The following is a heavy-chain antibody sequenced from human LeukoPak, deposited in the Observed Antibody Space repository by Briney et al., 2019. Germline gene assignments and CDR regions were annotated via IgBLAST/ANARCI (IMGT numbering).Heavy chain of an antibody. CDR2: NNRHGNT. CDR3: ARLVPERFFQLNPEGYYDY. Sequence: SETLSLTCAVSGEPFSGYYWGWIRQPPGKGLELIGENNRHGNTDYNPSLKSRVSMSIDTSKNQFSLKLISVTAADTAVYYCARLVPERFFQLNPEGYYDYWGQGTLVTVSS. V-gene: IGHV4-34*01. D-gene: IGHD3-3*01. CDR1: GEPFSGYY. J-gene: IGHJ4*02.